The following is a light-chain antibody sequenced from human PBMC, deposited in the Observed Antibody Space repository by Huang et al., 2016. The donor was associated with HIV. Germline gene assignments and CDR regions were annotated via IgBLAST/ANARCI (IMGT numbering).Light chain of an antibody. CDR3: QQGYISPPLT. V-gene: IGKV1-39*01. Sequence: DIELTQSPSSLSASVGDRVTITCRASQTISTFLNWYQQKPGKAPKLLIYAASRLESGVPPRISGSGAGTHFTLTISSLQPEDFASYYCQQGYISPPLTFGGGTKVEI. CDR2: AAS. CDR1: QTISTF. J-gene: IGKJ4*01.